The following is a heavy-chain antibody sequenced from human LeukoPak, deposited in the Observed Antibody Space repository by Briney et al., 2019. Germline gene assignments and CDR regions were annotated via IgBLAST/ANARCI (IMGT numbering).Heavy chain of an antibody. CDR1: GGTFSSYA. V-gene: IGHV1-69*04. Sequence: SVKVSCKASGGTFSSYAISWVRQAPGQGLEWMGRIIPILGIANYAQKFQGRVTITADKSTSTAYMELSSLRSEDTAVYYCARDYGDYGSIDAFDIWGQGTMVTVSS. J-gene: IGHJ3*02. CDR3: ARDYGDYGSIDAFDI. D-gene: IGHD4-17*01. CDR2: IIPILGIA.